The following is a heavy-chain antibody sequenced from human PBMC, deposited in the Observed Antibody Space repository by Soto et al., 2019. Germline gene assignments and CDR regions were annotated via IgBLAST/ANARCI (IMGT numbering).Heavy chain of an antibody. Sequence: QITLKESGPTLVKPTQTLTLTCTFSGFSLSTSGVGVGWFRQPPGKALEWLALIYWDDDKRYSPSLESRLTISKDTSKNQVVLTMTNMDPVDTATYYCAHTVQPRIIDYWGQGTLVTVSS. V-gene: IGHV2-5*02. CDR1: GFSLSTSGVG. D-gene: IGHD4-17*01. CDR2: IYWDDDK. J-gene: IGHJ4*02. CDR3: AHTVQPRIIDY.